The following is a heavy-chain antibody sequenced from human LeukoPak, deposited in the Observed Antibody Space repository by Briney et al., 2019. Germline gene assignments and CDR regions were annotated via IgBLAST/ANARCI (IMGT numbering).Heavy chain of an antibody. CDR1: GFTFSTYG. J-gene: IGHJ4*02. CDR3: ARDTPGYGGDDFDY. CDR2: IQAGGDEK. D-gene: IGHD4-23*01. V-gene: IGHV3-30*02. Sequence: PGGSLRLSCAASGFTFSTYGMHWVRQAPGKGLEWMTFIQAGGDEKYYAESVKGRFTVSRDSSKNTLYLQMNSLRAEDTAVYYCARDTPGYGGDDFDYWGQGALVTVSS.